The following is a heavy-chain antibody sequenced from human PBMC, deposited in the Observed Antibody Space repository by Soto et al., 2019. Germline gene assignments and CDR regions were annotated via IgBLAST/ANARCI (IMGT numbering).Heavy chain of an antibody. Sequence: VIWYDGSNKYYADSVKGRFTISRDNSKNTLYLQMNSLRAEDTAVYYCARDLASGNMLGTLDYWGQGTLVTVSS. CDR2: IWYDGSNK. D-gene: IGHD1-26*01. J-gene: IGHJ4*02. V-gene: IGHV3-33*01. CDR3: ARDLASGNMLGTLDY.